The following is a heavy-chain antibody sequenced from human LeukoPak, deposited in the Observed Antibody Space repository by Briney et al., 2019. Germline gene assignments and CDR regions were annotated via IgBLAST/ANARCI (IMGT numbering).Heavy chain of an antibody. CDR1: GGPISSSNW. D-gene: IGHD2-15*01. CDR2: IYHSGST. V-gene: IGHV4-4*02. J-gene: IGHJ6*02. CDR3: ARDRGDIVVVVAATPYGMDV. Sequence: SETLSLTCAVSGGPISSSNWWSWVRQPPGKGLEWIGEIYHSGSTNYNPSLKSRVTISVDKSKNQFSLKLSSVTAADTAVYHCARDRGDIVVVVAATPYGMDVWGQGTTVTVSS.